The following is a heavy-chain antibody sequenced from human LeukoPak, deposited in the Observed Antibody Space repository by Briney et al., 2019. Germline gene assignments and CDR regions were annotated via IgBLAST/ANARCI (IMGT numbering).Heavy chain of an antibody. J-gene: IGHJ4*02. Sequence: PSQTLSLTCTVSGGSISSGGYYWSWLRQPPGKGREWIGYIYHSGSTYYNPSLKSRVTISVDRSKNQFSLKLSSVTAADTAVYYCARGSEWSSGVSDYWGQGTLVTVSS. CDR1: GGSISSGGYY. CDR3: ARGSEWSSGVSDY. V-gene: IGHV4-30-2*01. D-gene: IGHD3-3*01. CDR2: IYHSGST.